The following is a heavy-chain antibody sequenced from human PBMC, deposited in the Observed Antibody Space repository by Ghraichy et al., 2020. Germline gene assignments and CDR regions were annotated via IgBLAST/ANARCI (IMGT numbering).Heavy chain of an antibody. CDR2: INHSGST. D-gene: IGHD2-2*02. CDR3: ARESPNTSRYFQH. V-gene: IGHV4-34*01. CDR1: GGSFSGYY. J-gene: IGHJ1*01. Sequence: SETLSLTCAVYGGSFSGYYWSWIRQPPGKGLEWIGEINHSGSTNYNPSLKSRVTISVDTSKNQFSLKLSSVTAADTAVYYCARESPNTSRYFQHWGQGTLVTVSS.